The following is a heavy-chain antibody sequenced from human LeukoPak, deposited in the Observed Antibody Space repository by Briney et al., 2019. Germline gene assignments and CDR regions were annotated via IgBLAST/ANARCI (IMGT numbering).Heavy chain of an antibody. V-gene: IGHV1-46*01. CDR1: GFTFTNYN. Sequence: ASVKVSCKASGFTFTNYNMHWVRQAPGQGLEWMGIINPSGGSTNYAQNFQARVTMTRDTSTSTVYMELSSLRSEGTAVYYCARVGDGYNDAYDIWGQGTMVTVPS. CDR2: INPSGGST. CDR3: ARVGDGYNDAYDI. J-gene: IGHJ3*02. D-gene: IGHD5-24*01.